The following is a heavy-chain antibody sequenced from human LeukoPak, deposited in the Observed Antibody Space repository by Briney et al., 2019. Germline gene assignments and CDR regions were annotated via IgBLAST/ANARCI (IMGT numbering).Heavy chain of an antibody. CDR1: GGSISSSSYY. D-gene: IGHD2-2*02. Sequence: SETLSLTCTVSGGSISSSSYYWGWIRQPPGKGLEWIGSIYYSGSNYYNPSLKSRVTISVDTSKNQFSLKLSSVTAADTAVYYCARVGGVVVPAAIRGPYNWFDPWGQGTLVSVSS. J-gene: IGHJ5*02. CDR3: ARVGGVVVPAAIRGPYNWFDP. CDR2: IYYSGSN. V-gene: IGHV4-39*07.